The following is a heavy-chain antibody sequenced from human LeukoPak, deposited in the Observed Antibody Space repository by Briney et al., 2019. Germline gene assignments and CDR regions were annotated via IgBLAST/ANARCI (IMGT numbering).Heavy chain of an antibody. CDR3: ARSFAHDGSHLGYGF. CDR2: LYHNWRT. CDR1: GYSISSGYY. Sequence: PSETLSLTCSVSGYSISSGYYWALIRQPPGKGLEWIGILYHNWRTYYNPSLKGRLTISVDTSKNQFSLKLSSVPAAETAMYHCARSFAHDGSHLGYGFWGQGSLVTVSS. V-gene: IGHV4-38-2*02. J-gene: IGHJ4*02. D-gene: IGHD1-26*01.